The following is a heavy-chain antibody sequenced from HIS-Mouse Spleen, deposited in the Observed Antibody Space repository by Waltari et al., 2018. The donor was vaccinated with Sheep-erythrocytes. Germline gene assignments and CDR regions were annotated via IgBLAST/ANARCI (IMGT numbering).Heavy chain of an antibody. CDR1: GFTFSSYA. V-gene: IGHV3-23*01. D-gene: IGHD3-3*01. CDR3: AKETGFYDFWSGYYYYGMDV. Sequence: EVQLLESGGGLVQPGGSLRLSCAASGFTFSSYAISWVRQAPGKGRGWVSAISGRGGSTYYADSGKGRFTISRDNSKNTLYLQMNSLRAEDTAVYYCAKETGFYDFWSGYYYYGMDVWGQGTTVTVSS. CDR2: ISGRGGST. J-gene: IGHJ6*02.